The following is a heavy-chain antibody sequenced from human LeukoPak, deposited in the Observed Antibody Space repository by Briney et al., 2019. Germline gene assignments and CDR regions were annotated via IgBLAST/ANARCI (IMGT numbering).Heavy chain of an antibody. CDR1: GGSISSYY. Sequence: PSETLSLTCTVSGGSISSYYWSWIRQPPGKGLEWIGYIYYSGSTNYNPSLKSRVTISVDTSKNQFSLKLSSVTAADTAVYYCARFPIRSYYRYYYGMDVWGQGTTVTVSS. CDR3: ARFPIRSYYRYYYGMDV. V-gene: IGHV4-59*08. J-gene: IGHJ6*02. D-gene: IGHD1-26*01. CDR2: IYYSGST.